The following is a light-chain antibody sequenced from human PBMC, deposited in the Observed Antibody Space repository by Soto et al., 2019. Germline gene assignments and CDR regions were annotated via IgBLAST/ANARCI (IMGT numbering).Light chain of an antibody. Sequence: QSALTQPASVSGSPGQSITISCTGTSSDVGGFNSVSWYQLRPGTAPKLILYDVVDRPSGVSYRFSGSKSGNTVSLTISGLQAADEADYFCSSYTSTMTNVFGSGTKVTVL. CDR1: SSDVGGFNS. CDR2: DVV. V-gene: IGLV2-14*03. J-gene: IGLJ1*01. CDR3: SSYTSTMTNV.